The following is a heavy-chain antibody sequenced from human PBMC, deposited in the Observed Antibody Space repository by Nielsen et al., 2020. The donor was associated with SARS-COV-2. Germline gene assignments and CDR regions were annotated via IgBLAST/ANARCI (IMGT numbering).Heavy chain of an antibody. CDR3: ARDDCSSTSCYGCYYGMDV. D-gene: IGHD2-2*01. J-gene: IGHJ6*02. V-gene: IGHV3-11*05. CDR2: ISSSSSYT. Sequence: RQAPGKGLEWVSYISSSSSYTNYAGSVKGRFTISRDNAKNTLYLQMNSLRAEDTAVYYCARDDCSSTSCYGCYYGMDVWGQGTTVTVSS.